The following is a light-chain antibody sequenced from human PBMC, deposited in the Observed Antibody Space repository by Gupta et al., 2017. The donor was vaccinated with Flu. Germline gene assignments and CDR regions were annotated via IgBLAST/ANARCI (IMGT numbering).Light chain of an antibody. CDR3: SSSTNSRASRL. CDR2: EVN. Sequence: QSALTQPASVSGPLGQSITISCTGTSSDIGAYKYVSWYQHHPGKAPTLIIYEVNKRPLGVSERLSGSKSGNTASLTISGLQTEDGADYYCSSSTNSRASRLFGGGTQVTVL. J-gene: IGLJ2*01. V-gene: IGLV2-14*01. CDR1: SSDIGAYKY.